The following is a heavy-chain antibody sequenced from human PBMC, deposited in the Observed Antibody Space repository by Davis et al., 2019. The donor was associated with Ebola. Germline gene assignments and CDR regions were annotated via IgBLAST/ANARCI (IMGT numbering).Heavy chain of an antibody. CDR1: GYTFTSYA. V-gene: IGHV1-3*01. CDR2: INAGNGNT. CDR3: TRVRYWNYGMDV. Sequence: ASVKVSCKASGYTFTSYAMHWVRQAPGQRLEWMGWINAGNGNTKYSQKFQGRVTITRDTSASTAYMELNSLKTEDTAVYYCTRVRYWNYGMDVWGQGTTVTVSS. D-gene: IGHD2-15*01. J-gene: IGHJ6*02.